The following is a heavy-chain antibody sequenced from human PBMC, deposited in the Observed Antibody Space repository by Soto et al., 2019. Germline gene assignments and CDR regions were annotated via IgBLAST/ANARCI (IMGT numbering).Heavy chain of an antibody. CDR1: GFTVSSYY. Sequence: GGSLRLSCAASGFTVSSYYMSWVRQAPGKGLEWVSVIYSAGSADFADSVKGRFTISRDNSKNTLYLQMSSLRAEDTAVYYCARKSYSGDSGFYDYWGQGALVTVSS. CDR3: ARKSYSGDSGFYDY. J-gene: IGHJ4*02. CDR2: IYSAGSA. V-gene: IGHV3-66*01. D-gene: IGHD3-22*01.